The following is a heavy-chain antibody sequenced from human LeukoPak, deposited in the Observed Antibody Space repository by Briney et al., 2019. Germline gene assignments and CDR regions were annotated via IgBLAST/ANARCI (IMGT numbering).Heavy chain of an antibody. D-gene: IGHD6-13*01. CDR1: GGSFSGYY. J-gene: IGHJ1*01. V-gene: IGHV4-34*01. Sequence: SETLSLTCAVYGGSFSGYYWSWIRQPPGKGLEWIGEINHSGSTNYNPSLKSRVTISVDTSKNQFSLKLSSVTAADTAVYYYARGLSYSSSWFQHWGQGTLVTVSS. CDR3: ARGLSYSSSWFQH. CDR2: INHSGST.